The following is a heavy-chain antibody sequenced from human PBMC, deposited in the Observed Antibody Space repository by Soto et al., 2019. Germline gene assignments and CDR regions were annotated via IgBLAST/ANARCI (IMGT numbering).Heavy chain of an antibody. CDR1: GGTSSSYA. CDR2: IIPILDTT. J-gene: IGHJ4*02. Sequence: QVQVVQSGAEVKKPGSSVRVSCKASGGTSSSYAITWMRQAPGQGLEWMGGIIPILDTTDYAQKFQGRVTFTADKSTSTVYMELSSLTSEXXXXYYCASGGTTVNRRFDFWGQGTLVT. CDR3: ASGGTTVNRRFDF. V-gene: IGHV1-69*06. D-gene: IGHD4-4*01.